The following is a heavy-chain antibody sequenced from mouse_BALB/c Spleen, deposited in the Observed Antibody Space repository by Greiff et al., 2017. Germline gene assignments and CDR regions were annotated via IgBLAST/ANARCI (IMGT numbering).Heavy chain of an antibody. CDR2: ISSGGST. CDR1: GFTFSSYA. D-gene: IGHD1-1*01. Sequence: EVKLVESGGGLVKPGGSLKLSCAASGFTFSSYAMSWVRQTPEKRLEWVASISSGGSTYYPDSVKGRFTISRDNARNILYLQMSSLRSEDTAMYYCARGRYYGSSYLDYWGQGTTLTVSS. J-gene: IGHJ2*01. V-gene: IGHV5-6-5*01. CDR3: ARGRYYGSSYLDY.